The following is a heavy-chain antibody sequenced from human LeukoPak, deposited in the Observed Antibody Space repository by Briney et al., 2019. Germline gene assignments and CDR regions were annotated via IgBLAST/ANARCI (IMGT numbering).Heavy chain of an antibody. V-gene: IGHV1-69*04. Sequence: GASVKVSCKASGGTFSSYAISWVRQAPGQGLEWMGRIIPILGIANYAQKFQGRVTITADKSTSTAYMELSSLRSEDTDVYYCARERGFNSGGDYWGQGSLVTVSS. CDR3: ARERGFNSGGDY. CDR1: GGTFSSYA. CDR2: IIPILGIA. J-gene: IGHJ4*02. D-gene: IGHD4-23*01.